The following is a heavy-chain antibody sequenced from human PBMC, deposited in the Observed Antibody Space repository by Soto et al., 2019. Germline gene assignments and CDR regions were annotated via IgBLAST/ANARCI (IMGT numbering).Heavy chain of an antibody. CDR2: IYDSGSP. J-gene: IGHJ4*02. D-gene: IGHD1-26*01. CDR1: GGSISVYY. CDR3: ARGVGSSPPRY. V-gene: IGHV4-59*01. Sequence: PSETLSLTCTISGGSISVYYWSWIRQPPGQALEWIGYIYDSGSPYYNPSLRSRVIISADTSKNKISLKLTSATAADTAVYYCARGVGSSPPRYWGRGTLVTVSS.